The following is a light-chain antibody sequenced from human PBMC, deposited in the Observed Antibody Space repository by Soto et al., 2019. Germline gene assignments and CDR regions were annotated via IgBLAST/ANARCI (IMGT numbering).Light chain of an antibody. CDR1: QSVGTY. CDR3: QQFNSYPLT. V-gene: IGKV3-11*01. J-gene: IGKJ5*01. Sequence: EIVFTQSPATLCLSPGERATLSCRASQSVGTYLAWYQQKPGQSPRLLMFDVSNRATGIPARFSGSGSGTDFTLTISSLEPEDFATYYCQQFNSYPLTFGKGTRLEIK. CDR2: DVS.